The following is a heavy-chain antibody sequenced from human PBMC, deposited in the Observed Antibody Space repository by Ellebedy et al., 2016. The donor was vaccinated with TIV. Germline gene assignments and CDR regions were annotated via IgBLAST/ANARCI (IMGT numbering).Heavy chain of an antibody. J-gene: IGHJ4*02. CDR2: VYGSGST. CDR3: ARKPDY. CDR1: GGSINGYY. V-gene: IGHV4-59*01. Sequence: MPSETLSLTCSVSGGSINGYYWYWTRQPPGKGLEWIGHVYGSGSTTYNPSLKSRVTISVDTSKNQFSLTLSSVTAADTAVYYCARKPDYWGQGALVIVSS. D-gene: IGHD1-14*01.